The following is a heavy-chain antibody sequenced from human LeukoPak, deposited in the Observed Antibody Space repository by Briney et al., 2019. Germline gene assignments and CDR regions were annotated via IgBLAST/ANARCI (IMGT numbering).Heavy chain of an antibody. CDR3: AKDRYFVTMVRGVIPGV. V-gene: IGHV3-23*01. Sequence: GGSLRLSCAASGFTVSNNYMAWVRQAPGKGLEWVSAISGSGSTYYAYSVKCRFTISRDNSKNTLYLQMNSLRAEDTAVYYCAKDRYFVTMVRGVIPGVWGQGTLVTVSS. CDR1: GFTVSNNY. J-gene: IGHJ4*02. D-gene: IGHD3-10*01. CDR2: ISGSGST.